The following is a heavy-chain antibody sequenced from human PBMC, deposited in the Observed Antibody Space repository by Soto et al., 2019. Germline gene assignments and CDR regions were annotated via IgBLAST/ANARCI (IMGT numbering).Heavy chain of an antibody. CDR1: GGSISSYY. CDR3: ARDITGYGRFDP. CDR2: IYYSGST. V-gene: IGHV4-59*01. Sequence: SETLSLTCTVSGGSISSYYWSWIRQPPGKGLEWIGYIYYSGSTNYNPSLKSRVTISVDTSKNQFSLKLSSVTAADTAVYYCARDITGYGRFDPWGQGTLVTVSS. J-gene: IGHJ5*02. D-gene: IGHD6-13*01.